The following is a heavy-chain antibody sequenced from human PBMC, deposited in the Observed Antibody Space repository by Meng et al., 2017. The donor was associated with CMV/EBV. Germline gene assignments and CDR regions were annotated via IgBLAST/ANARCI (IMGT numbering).Heavy chain of an antibody. CDR3: ARGSQIVGAIRDYAFDI. V-gene: IGHV3-48*03. D-gene: IGHD1-26*01. CDR1: GFTFSSYE. CDR2: ISSSGSST. J-gene: IGHJ3*02. Sequence: GESLKISCAASGFTFSSYEMNWVRQAPGEGLEWLSYISSSGSSTKYADSVEGRFTISRDNARNSLYLQLSSLGAEDTAVYYCARGSQIVGAIRDYAFDIWGRGTMVTVSS.